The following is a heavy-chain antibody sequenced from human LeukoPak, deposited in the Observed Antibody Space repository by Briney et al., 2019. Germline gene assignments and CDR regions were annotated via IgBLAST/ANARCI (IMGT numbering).Heavy chain of an antibody. Sequence: PGGSLRLSCAASGFTFSSYSMNWVRQAPGKGLEWVSYISTRSSTIYYADSVKGRFTISRDNAKNSLYLQMNSLRAEDTAVYYCARDIGGSYYDFDYWGQGTLVTVSS. CDR3: ARDIGGSYYDFDY. D-gene: IGHD1-26*01. V-gene: IGHV3-48*01. J-gene: IGHJ4*02. CDR1: GFTFSSYS. CDR2: ISTRSSTI.